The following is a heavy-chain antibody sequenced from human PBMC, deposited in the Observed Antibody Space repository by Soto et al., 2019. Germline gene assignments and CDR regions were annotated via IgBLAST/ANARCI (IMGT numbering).Heavy chain of an antibody. CDR1: GFIFSNYW. Sequence: EVQVVESGGGLVQPGGSLRLSCVASGFIFSNYWMSWVRQAPGKGLEWVANIKEDGGVRHYVDSVKGRFTISRDNGQNSLFLEMNSLRAEDTAVYYCVRDMSVAVSDYWGQGTLVTVSS. D-gene: IGHD6-19*01. J-gene: IGHJ4*02. CDR3: VRDMSVAVSDY. CDR2: IKEDGGVR. V-gene: IGHV3-7*01.